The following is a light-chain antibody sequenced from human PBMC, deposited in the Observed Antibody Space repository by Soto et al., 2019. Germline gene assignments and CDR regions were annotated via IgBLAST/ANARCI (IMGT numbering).Light chain of an antibody. Sequence: QSALTQPPSVSGAPGQTVTISCTGSSSNIGAGYDVHWYQRVSGTAPKLLIYGKNNRPSGVPDRFSGSKSGTSASLVITGLQTEDEADYFCQSYDAGLSGVFGGGTKVTVL. CDR3: QSYDAGLSGV. J-gene: IGLJ3*02. CDR2: GKN. CDR1: SSNIGAGYD. V-gene: IGLV1-40*01.